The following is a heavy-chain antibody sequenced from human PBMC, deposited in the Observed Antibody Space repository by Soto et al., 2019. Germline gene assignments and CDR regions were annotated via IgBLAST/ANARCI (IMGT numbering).Heavy chain of an antibody. D-gene: IGHD6-19*01. CDR1: RYTFTSYG. CDR2: ISAYKGNT. J-gene: IGHJ4*02. CDR3: ARLRQWLNKYYLDY. V-gene: IGHV1-18*01. Sequence: ASVKGSCKASRYTFTSYGMSWGRQSPGQGLEWMGWISAYKGNTNYAQKLQGRVTMTTDTSTSTAYMELRSLRSDDTAVYYCARLRQWLNKYYLDYWGQGTLVTVSS.